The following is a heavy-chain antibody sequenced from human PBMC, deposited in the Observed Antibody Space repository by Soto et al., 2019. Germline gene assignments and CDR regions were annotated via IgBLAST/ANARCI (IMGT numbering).Heavy chain of an antibody. D-gene: IGHD3-3*01. CDR1: GFSFGSYA. Sequence: XESLGLSCAASGFSFGSYALSWVRQAPGKGLEWVSTISGSDGKTFYADSVKGRFSISRDTSQSTLYLQMNSLRADDTAMYYCARWSYLDYWGQGTRVTVSS. CDR3: ARWSYLDY. J-gene: IGHJ4*02. V-gene: IGHV3-23*01. CDR2: ISGSDGKT.